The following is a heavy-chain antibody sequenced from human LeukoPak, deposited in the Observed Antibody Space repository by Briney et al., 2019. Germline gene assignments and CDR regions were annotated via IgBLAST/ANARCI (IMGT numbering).Heavy chain of an antibody. V-gene: IGHV3-23*01. CDR2: ISGSGAT. CDR3: AKGAAMVQGVLDP. Sequence: PGGSLRLSCAASGFTFSSYAMSWVRQAPGKGLEWVSVISGSGATYYADSVKGRFTISRDNSKNTLYLQMNSLRAEDMAVYYCAKGAAMVQGVLDPWGQGTLVTVSS. J-gene: IGHJ5*02. D-gene: IGHD3-10*01. CDR1: GFTFSSYA.